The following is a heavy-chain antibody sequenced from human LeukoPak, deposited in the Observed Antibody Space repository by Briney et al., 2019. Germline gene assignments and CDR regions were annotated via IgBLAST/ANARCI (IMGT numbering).Heavy chain of an antibody. D-gene: IGHD2-21*02. J-gene: IGHJ5*02. CDR1: GFTFSSYG. V-gene: IGHV3-33*01. Sequence: PGGSLRLSCAASGFTFSSYGVHWVRQAPGKGLEWVAVIWYDGSNKYYADSVKGRFTISRDNSKNTLYLQMNSLRAEDTAAYYCARGLAYCGGDCYSTDWFDPWGQGTLVTVSS. CDR3: ARGLAYCGGDCYSTDWFDP. CDR2: IWYDGSNK.